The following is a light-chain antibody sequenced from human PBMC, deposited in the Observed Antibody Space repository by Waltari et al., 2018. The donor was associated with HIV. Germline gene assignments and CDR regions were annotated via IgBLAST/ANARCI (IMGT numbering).Light chain of an antibody. J-gene: IGLJ3*02. CDR1: RGSIASNY. V-gene: IGLV6-57*04. CDR3: QSYDNSNHWV. Sequence: TQKNAVSASPGKTVTISCTRDRGSIASNYVQWDQKRPGSAPTTVIYEDDERPSGVPERFSGSIDSSSNSASLTIAGLKTEDEADYYCQSYDNSNHWVFGGGTKLTLL. CDR2: EDD.